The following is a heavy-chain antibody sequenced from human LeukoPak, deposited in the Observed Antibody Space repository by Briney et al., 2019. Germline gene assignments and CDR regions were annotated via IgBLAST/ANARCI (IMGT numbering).Heavy chain of an antibody. J-gene: IGHJ5*02. D-gene: IGHD4-17*01. CDR1: GGSISSHY. V-gene: IGHV4-59*11. CDR2: TYYSGST. Sequence: SETLSLTCSVSGGSISSHYWSWIRQPPGKGLEWIGYTYYSGSTKYNPSLKSRVTISVDTSKNQFSLKLSSVTAADTAVYYCARGGTTVTPGLLWFDPWGQGTLVTVSS. CDR3: ARGGTTVTPGLLWFDP.